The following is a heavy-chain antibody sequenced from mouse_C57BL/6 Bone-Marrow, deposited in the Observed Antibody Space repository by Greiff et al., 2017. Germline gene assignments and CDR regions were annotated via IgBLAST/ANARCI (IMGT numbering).Heavy chain of an antibody. CDR2: IDPANGNT. CDR1: GFNIKNTY. D-gene: IGHD2-5*01. J-gene: IGHJ4*01. CDR3: ARSYYSNYIYYYAMDY. V-gene: IGHV14-3*01. Sequence: VQLQQSVAELVRPGASVKLSCTASGFNIKNTYMHWVKQMPEQGLEWIGRIDPANGNTKYAPKFQGKATITADTASNTAYLQLSSLSSEDTAIYYCARSYYSNYIYYYAMDYWGQGTSVTVSS.